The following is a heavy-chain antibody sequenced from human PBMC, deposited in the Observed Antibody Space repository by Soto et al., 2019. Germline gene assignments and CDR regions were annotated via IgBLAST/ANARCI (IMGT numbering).Heavy chain of an antibody. Sequence: SETLSLTCTVSGGSISSYYWSWIRQPPGKGLEWIGYIYYSGSTNYNPSLKSRATISVDTSKNQFSLKLSSVTAADTAVYYCARGRRITDGSGAEAWGQGTMVTVSS. J-gene: IGHJ3*01. V-gene: IGHV4-59*01. CDR1: GGSISSYY. CDR2: IYYSGST. CDR3: ARGRRITDGSGAEA. D-gene: IGHD3-10*01.